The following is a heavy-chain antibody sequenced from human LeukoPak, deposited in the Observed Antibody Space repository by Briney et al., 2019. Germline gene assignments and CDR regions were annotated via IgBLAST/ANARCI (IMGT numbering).Heavy chain of an antibody. D-gene: IGHD2-15*01. V-gene: IGHV4-39*01. J-gene: IGHJ5*02. CDR1: GGSISSSSYY. CDR2: IYYSGST. CDR3: ARPRGQYCSGGSCYSVWFDP. Sequence: PSETLSLTSTVSGGSISSSSYYWGWIRQPPGKGLEWIGSIYYSGSTYYNPSLKSRVTISVDTSKNQFSLKLSSVTAADTAVYYCARPRGQYCSGGSCYSVWFDPWGQGTLVTVSS.